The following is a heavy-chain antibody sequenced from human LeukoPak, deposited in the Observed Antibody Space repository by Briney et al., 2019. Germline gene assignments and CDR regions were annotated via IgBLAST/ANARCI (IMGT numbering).Heavy chain of an antibody. CDR1: GGSISSSSYY. CDR3: ARQWAMVRGVKNRWFDP. V-gene: IGHV4-39*01. D-gene: IGHD3-10*01. CDR2: IYYSGST. J-gene: IGHJ5*02. Sequence: SETLSLTCTVSGGSISSSSYYWGWIRQPPGKGLEWIVSIYYSGSTYYNPSLKSRFTISVDTSKNQFSLKLSSVTAADTAVYYCARQWAMVRGVKNRWFDPWGQGTLVTVSS.